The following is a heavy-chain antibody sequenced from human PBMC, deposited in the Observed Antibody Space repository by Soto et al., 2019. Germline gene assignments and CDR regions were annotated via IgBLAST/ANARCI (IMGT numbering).Heavy chain of an antibody. CDR1: GYTFTSYD. J-gene: IGHJ6*03. CDR2: MNPNSGNT. Sequence: GASGKGSCKASGYTFTSYDMNWVRQATGQRPEWMGWMNPNSGNTGYAQKFQGRVTMTRNTSVSTAYMELSSLRSEDTAVYYCARLRPVTIFGVVTQYYYYYMRVWGKGTTVTVSS. V-gene: IGHV1-8*01. CDR3: ARLRPVTIFGVVTQYYYYYMRV. D-gene: IGHD3-3*01.